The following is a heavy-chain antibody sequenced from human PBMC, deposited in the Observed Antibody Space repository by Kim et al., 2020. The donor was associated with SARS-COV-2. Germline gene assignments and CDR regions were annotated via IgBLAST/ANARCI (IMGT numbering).Heavy chain of an antibody. CDR2: ITTTGTTK. D-gene: IGHD3-10*01. V-gene: IGHV3-48*03. J-gene: IGHJ3*01. CDR3: ARNARYCSGNSCYSGNGDDG. CDR1: AFDFSLYE. Sequence: GGSLRLSCVVSAFDFSLYEMNWIRRAPGKGLEWISYITTTGTTKYYSDSVKGRFSISRDNAGNSLYLQMNSLKAEDTGLYYCARNARYCSGNSCYSGNGDDGWGQGTMVTVSS.